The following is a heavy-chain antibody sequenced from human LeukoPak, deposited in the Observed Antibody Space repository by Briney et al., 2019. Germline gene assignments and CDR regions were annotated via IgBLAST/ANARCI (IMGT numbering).Heavy chain of an antibody. V-gene: IGHV3-21*01. Sequence: GGSLRLSCAASGFTFSSYSMNWVRQAPGKGLEWVSSISSSSSYIYCADSVKSRFTISRDNAKNSLYLQMNSLRAEDTAVYYCARDPLAVAGQYFDYWGQGTLVTVSS. CDR2: ISSSSSYI. D-gene: IGHD6-19*01. J-gene: IGHJ4*02. CDR3: ARDPLAVAGQYFDY. CDR1: GFTFSSYS.